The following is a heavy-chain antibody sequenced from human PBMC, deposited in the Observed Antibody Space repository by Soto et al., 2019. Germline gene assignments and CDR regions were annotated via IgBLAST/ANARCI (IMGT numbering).Heavy chain of an antibody. V-gene: IGHV3-7*03. D-gene: IGHD3-3*01. CDR3: AKLGSGYYTGLYFEY. CDR2: MKKDGSEK. J-gene: IGHJ4*02. Sequence: GGSLRLSCAASGFTFGDYWMSWVRQAPGKGLEWVAHMKKDGSEKYYVDSVKGRFTVSRDNTKNSLYLQVNSLRAEDTAVYYCAKLGSGYYTGLYFEYWGQGTLVTVS. CDR1: GFTFGDYW.